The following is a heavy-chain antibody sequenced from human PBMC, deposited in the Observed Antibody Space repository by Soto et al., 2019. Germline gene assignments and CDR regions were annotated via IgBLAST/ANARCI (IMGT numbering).Heavy chain of an antibody. D-gene: IGHD2-15*01. V-gene: IGHV4-59*08. CDR1: GDSISSYY. CDR3: ESRRLGSC. CDR2: IYYSGST. J-gene: IGHJ4*02. Sequence: QVQLQESGPGLVKPSETLSLTCTVSGDSISSYYWSWIRQPPGKGLEWIGYIYYSGSTNYNPALHSRVTISVDTSKNPSSLTLSCVTAADTDVYYRESRRLGSCWSQGNHVTVSS.